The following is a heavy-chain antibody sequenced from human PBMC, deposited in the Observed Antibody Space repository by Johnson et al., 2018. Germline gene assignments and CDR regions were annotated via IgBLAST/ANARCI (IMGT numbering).Heavy chain of an antibody. CDR1: GFTFSSYG. D-gene: IGHD6-19*01. V-gene: IGHV3-33*01. CDR2: IWYDGSNK. Sequence: QVQLVQSGGGVVQPGRTLRLSCAASGFTFSSYGMHWVRQAPGKGLEWVAVIWYDGSNKWYADSVKGRFTISRDNSKNTLYLQMNRLRAEDTAVYYCARDWRAVAGLGYSMDVWGQGTTVTVSS. CDR3: ARDWRAVAGLGYSMDV. J-gene: IGHJ6*02.